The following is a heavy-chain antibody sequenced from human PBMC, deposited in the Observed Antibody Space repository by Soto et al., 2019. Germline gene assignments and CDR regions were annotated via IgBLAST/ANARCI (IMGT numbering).Heavy chain of an antibody. Sequence: GGSLRLSCAASGFTFSSYWMHWVRQAPGKGLVWVSRINSDGSSTSYADSVKGRFTISRDNAKNTLYLQMNSLRAEDTAVYYCAREADILNWFDPWGQGTLVTVSS. D-gene: IGHD3-9*01. CDR3: AREADILNWFDP. V-gene: IGHV3-74*01. CDR2: INSDGSST. CDR1: GFTFSSYW. J-gene: IGHJ5*02.